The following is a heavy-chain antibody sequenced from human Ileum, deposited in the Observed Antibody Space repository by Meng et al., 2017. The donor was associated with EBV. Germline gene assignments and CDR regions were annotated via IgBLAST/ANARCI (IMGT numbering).Heavy chain of an antibody. CDR1: GYTFTGYY. CDR2: INPNNGGA. V-gene: IGHV1-2*06. D-gene: IGHD1-26*01. J-gene: IGHJ4*02. CDR3: ARVEVGITSGDY. Sequence: QVQLVQFGAEVKKPGASVKVSCQASGYTFTGYYMQWVRQAPGQGLEWMGRINPNNGGANYAQQFQGRVTMTTDTSISTAYMELSRLRSEDTAVYYCARVEVGITSGDYWGQGTLVTVSS.